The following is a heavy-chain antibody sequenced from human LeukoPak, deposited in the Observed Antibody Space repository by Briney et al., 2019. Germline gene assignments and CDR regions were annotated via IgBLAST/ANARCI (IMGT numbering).Heavy chain of an antibody. CDR2: ISWNSGSI. V-gene: IGHV3-9*01. Sequence: GRSLRLSCAASGFTFDDYAVHWVRQAPGKGLEWVSGISWNSGSIGYADSVKGRFTISRDNAKNSLYLQMNSLRAEDTALYYCAKDIYYDSSGYDYWGQGTLVTVSS. J-gene: IGHJ4*02. D-gene: IGHD3-22*01. CDR3: AKDIYYDSSGYDY. CDR1: GFTFDDYA.